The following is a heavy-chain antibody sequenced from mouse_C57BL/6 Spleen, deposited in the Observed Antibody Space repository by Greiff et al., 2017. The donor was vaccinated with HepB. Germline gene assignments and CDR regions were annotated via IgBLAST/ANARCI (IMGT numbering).Heavy chain of an antibody. Sequence: QVQLKQPGAELVKPGASVKLSCKASGYTFTSYWMHWVKQRPGQGLEWIGMIHPNSGSTNYNEKFKSKATLTVDKSSSTAYMQLSSLTSEDSAVYYCARSLRDYFDYWGQGTTLTVSS. CDR2: IHPNSGST. CDR3: ARSLRDYFDY. J-gene: IGHJ2*01. V-gene: IGHV1-64*01. CDR1: GYTFTSYW. D-gene: IGHD3-3*01.